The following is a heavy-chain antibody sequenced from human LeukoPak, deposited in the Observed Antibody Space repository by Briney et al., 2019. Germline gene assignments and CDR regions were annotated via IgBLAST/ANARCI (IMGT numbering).Heavy chain of an antibody. D-gene: IGHD3-22*01. CDR3: ARDSIGPAY. CDR2: IYSAGGT. J-gene: IGHJ4*02. V-gene: IGHV3-66*01. Sequence: PGGSLRLSCAASGFTVSNNYMSWVRQAPGKGLEWVSVIYSAGGTYYADSVKGRFSISRDNSKNTLYLQMNSLRAEDTAVYYCARDSIGPAYWGQGTLVTVSA. CDR1: GFTVSNNY.